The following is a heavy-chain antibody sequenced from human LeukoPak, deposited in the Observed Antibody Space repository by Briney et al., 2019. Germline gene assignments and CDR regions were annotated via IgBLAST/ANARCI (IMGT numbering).Heavy chain of an antibody. CDR3: ARKTYYYGSGSYYGWFDP. CDR1: GGSFSGYY. J-gene: IGHJ5*02. D-gene: IGHD3-10*01. CDR2: INHSGST. V-gene: IGHV4-34*01. Sequence: PSETLSLTCTVSGGSFSGYYWSWIRQPPGKGLEWIGEINHSGSTNYNPSLKSRVTISVDTSKNQFSLKLSSVTAADTAVYYCARKTYYYGSGSYYGWFDPWGQGTLVTVSS.